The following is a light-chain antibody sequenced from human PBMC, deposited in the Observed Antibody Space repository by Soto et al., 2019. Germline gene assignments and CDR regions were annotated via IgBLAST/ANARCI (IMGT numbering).Light chain of an antibody. CDR3: QQYSSSSPT. Sequence: DIQMTQSPSTLSASVGDRVTITCRASQSISSWLAWYQQKPGKAPKLLIYVASSLESGVPSRFSGSGSVTEFTLSIDSLQPDDFATYYCQQYSSSSPTFGQGTKLEI. J-gene: IGKJ2*01. CDR2: VAS. CDR1: QSISSW. V-gene: IGKV1-5*01.